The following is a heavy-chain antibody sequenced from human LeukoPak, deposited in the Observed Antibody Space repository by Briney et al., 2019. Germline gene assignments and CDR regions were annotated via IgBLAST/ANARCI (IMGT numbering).Heavy chain of an antibody. CDR1: GGSISSGGYS. Sequence: SETLSLTCAVSGGSISSGGYSWSWIRQPPGKGLEWIGYIYHSGSTYYNPSLKSRVTISVDRSKNQFSLKLSSVTAADTAVYYCASLSSSWPPFDYWGQGTLVTVSS. J-gene: IGHJ4*02. CDR3: ASLSSSWPPFDY. CDR2: IYHSGST. D-gene: IGHD6-13*01. V-gene: IGHV4-30-2*01.